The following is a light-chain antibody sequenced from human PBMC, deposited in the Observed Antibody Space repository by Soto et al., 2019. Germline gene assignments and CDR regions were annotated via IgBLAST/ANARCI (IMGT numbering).Light chain of an antibody. CDR3: QSYDNSLSGSNV. Sequence: QSVLTQPPSVSGVPGQSVTISCTGSSSNIGAGHDVHWYQQFPGTAPKVLIYGNSNRPSGVPDRFSGSKSGTSASLAITGLQAEDEADYYCQSYDNSLSGSNVFGTGTKVTVL. J-gene: IGLJ1*01. V-gene: IGLV1-40*01. CDR2: GNS. CDR1: SSNIGAGHD.